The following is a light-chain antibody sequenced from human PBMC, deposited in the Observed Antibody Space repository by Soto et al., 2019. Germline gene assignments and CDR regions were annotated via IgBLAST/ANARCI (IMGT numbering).Light chain of an antibody. CDR2: KAS. CDR3: HQYESYPMT. CDR1: QSISSW. Sequence: DSQMTQYPSTLSASIGDRVTITCRAGQSISSWLAWYQQKPGKAPKLLISKASTLQSGVPPRFSGSGSGTEFALTISSLQPDDFATYYCHQYESYPMTFGGGTKVDIK. J-gene: IGKJ4*01. V-gene: IGKV1-5*03.